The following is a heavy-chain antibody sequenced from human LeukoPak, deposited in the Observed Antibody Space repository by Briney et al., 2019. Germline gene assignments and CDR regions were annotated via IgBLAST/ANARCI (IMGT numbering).Heavy chain of an antibody. CDR1: GGSISRSSYY. J-gene: IGHJ6*03. Sequence: SETLSLTCTVSGGSISRSSYYWGWIRQPPGKGLEWIGSIYYSGSTYYNPSLKSRVTISVDTSKNQFSLKLSSVTAADTAVYYCARIYSSSYYYYYYYMDVWGKGTTVTVSS. CDR2: IYYSGST. V-gene: IGHV4-39*07. CDR3: ARIYSSSYYYYYYYMDV. D-gene: IGHD6-6*01.